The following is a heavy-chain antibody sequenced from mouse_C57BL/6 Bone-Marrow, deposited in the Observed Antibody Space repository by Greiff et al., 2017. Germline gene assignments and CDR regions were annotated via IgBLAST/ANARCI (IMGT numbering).Heavy chain of an antibody. CDR3: ARGLAWFAY. CDR2: ISSGSSTI. V-gene: IGHV5-17*01. CDR1: GFTFSDYG. J-gene: IGHJ3*01. Sequence: EVKVVESGGGLVKPGGSLKLSCAASGFTFSDYGMHWVRQAPEKGLEWVAYISSGSSTIYSADTVKGRCTISRDNAKNTMFLQMASLRSEDTAMYYCARGLAWFAYWGQGTLVTVSA.